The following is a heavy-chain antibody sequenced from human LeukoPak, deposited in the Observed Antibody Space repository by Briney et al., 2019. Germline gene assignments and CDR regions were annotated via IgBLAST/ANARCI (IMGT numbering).Heavy chain of an antibody. CDR3: AKTGAVANYYYYYMDV. V-gene: IGHV3-7*03. J-gene: IGHJ6*03. CDR2: VKQDGSGK. CDR1: GFTFSSYW. D-gene: IGHD6-19*01. Sequence: PGGSLRLSCAASGFTFSSYWMSWVRQAPGKGLEWVANVKQDGSGKYYVDSVKGRFTISRDNAKNSLYLQMNSLRAEDTAVYYCAKTGAVANYYYYYMDVWGKGTTVTVSS.